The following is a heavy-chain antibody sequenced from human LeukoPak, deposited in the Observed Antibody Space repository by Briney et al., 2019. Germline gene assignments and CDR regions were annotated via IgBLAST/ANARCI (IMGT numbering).Heavy chain of an antibody. D-gene: IGHD2-15*01. CDR1: GGSISSYY. J-gene: IGHJ5*02. CDR2: IYYSGST. V-gene: IGHV4-59*01. CDR3: ARLHGYCSGGSCYGWFDP. Sequence: SETLSLTCTVSGGSISSYYWSWIRQPPGKGLEWIGYIYYSGSTNYNPSLKSRVTISVDTSKNRFSLKLSSVTAADTAVYYCARLHGYCSGGSCYGWFDPWGQGTLVTVSS.